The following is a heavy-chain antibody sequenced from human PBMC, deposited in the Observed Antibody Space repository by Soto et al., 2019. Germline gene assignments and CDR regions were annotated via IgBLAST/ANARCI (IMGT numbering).Heavy chain of an antibody. CDR3: ARVDFWSGFWGLDY. D-gene: IGHD3-3*01. V-gene: IGHV3-7*01. CDR1: GFTFSSHW. CDR2: IKEDGSEK. J-gene: IGHJ4*02. Sequence: EVQLVESGGGLVQPGGSLRLSCAASGFTFSSHWMSWVRQAPGKGLEWVANIKEDGSEKYYVGSVKGRFTVSRDNAKNSLSLDMSSLGAEDTALYFCARVDFWSGFWGLDYWGQGTLVTVSS.